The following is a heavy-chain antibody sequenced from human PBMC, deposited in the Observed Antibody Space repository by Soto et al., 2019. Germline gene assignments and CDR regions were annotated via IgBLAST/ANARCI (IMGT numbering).Heavy chain of an antibody. J-gene: IGHJ4*02. CDR2: ITSSGGST. D-gene: IGHD6-13*01. Sequence: HPGGSLRLSCAASGFTFATYAMIWVRQAPGKGLEWVSSITSSGGSTYYGDSVKGRFTISRDNSKNTLYLQMNSLRVDDTAVYYCAKGGNSWSHFDDWGQGMLLTVSS. CDR1: GFTFATYA. CDR3: AKGGNSWSHFDD. V-gene: IGHV3-23*01.